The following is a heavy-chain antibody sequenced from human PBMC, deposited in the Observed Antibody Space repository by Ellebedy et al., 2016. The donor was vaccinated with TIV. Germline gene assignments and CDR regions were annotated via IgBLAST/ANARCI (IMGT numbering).Heavy chain of an antibody. CDR1: GFSFSTYW. Sequence: GGSLRLSXKASGFSFSTYWMGWVRQAPGKGLEWVAHIKPDGGEQYYLDSVKGRFTISRDNAKNSLYLQMNSLRAEDAAVYYCARRYLDVWGKGTTVTVSS. J-gene: IGHJ6*04. V-gene: IGHV3-7*01. CDR3: ARRYLDV. D-gene: IGHD1-14*01. CDR2: IKPDGGEQ.